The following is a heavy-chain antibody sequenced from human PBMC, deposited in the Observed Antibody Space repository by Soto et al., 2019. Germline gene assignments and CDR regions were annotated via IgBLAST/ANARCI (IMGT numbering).Heavy chain of an antibody. D-gene: IGHD6-19*01. CDR2: ISGSGGST. V-gene: IGHV3-23*01. J-gene: IGHJ4*02. CDR3: AKELVNSGWTYFDY. Sequence: EVQLLESGGGLVQPGGSLRLSCAASGFTFSSYAMSWVRQAPGKGLEWVSAISGSGGSTYYADSVKGRFTIARDNSKNALYLQMNSLRAEDTAVYFCAKELVNSGWTYFDYWGQGTLVTVSS. CDR1: GFTFSSYA.